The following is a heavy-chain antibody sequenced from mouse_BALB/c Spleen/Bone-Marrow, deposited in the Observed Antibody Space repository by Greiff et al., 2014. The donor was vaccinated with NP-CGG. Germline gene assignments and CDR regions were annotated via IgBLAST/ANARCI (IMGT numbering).Heavy chain of an antibody. CDR2: IDPTNGIT. Sequence: VQLQQPGAELVKPGASVKLSCTASGFNIKDTFMHWVKQRPEQGLEWIGRIDPTNGITKYDQKFKGKATMTADKSSNTAYMQLSSPTSEDSAVYYCASSGNYEGGAMDYWGQGTSVTVS. J-gene: IGHJ4*01. CDR1: GFNIKDTF. V-gene: IGHV14-3*02. D-gene: IGHD2-1*01. CDR3: ASSGNYEGGAMDY.